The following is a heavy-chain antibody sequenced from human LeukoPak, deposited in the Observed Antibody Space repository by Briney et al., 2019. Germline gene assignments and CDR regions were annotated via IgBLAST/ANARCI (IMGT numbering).Heavy chain of an antibody. CDR2: ISSSSSYI. CDR3: ARDSDRVGATPSFY. J-gene: IGHJ4*02. V-gene: IGHV3-21*01. Sequence: GGSLRLSCAASGFTFSSYAMSWVRQAPGKGLEWVSFISSSSSYIYYADSVKGRFTISRDNAKNSLYLQMNSLRAEDTAVYYCARDSDRVGATPSFYWGQGTLVTVSS. D-gene: IGHD1-26*01. CDR1: GFTFSSYA.